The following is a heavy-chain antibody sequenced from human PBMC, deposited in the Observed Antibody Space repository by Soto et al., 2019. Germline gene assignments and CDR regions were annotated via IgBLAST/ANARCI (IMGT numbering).Heavy chain of an antibody. CDR3: ARDYDSSGYPRYYFDY. J-gene: IGHJ4*02. V-gene: IGHV3-33*01. D-gene: IGHD3-22*01. CDR1: GFTFSSYG. CDR2: IWYDGSNK. Sequence: QVQLVESGGGVVQPGRSLRLSCAASGFTFSSYGMHWVRQAPGKGLEWVAVIWYDGSNKYYADSVKGRFTISRDNSKNTLYRKIKGLRAEDTAVYYCARDYDSSGYPRYYFDYWGQGPLVTFSS.